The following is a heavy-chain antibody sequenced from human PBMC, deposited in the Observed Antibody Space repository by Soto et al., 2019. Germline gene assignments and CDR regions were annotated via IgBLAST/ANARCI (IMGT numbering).Heavy chain of an antibody. CDR2: IYYSGST. CDR3: ARQKGASGSSLAWLDY. CDR1: GGSFSGYY. Sequence: SETLSLTCAVYGGSFSGYYWSRIRQPPGKGLEWIGYIYYSGSTNYNPSLKSRVTISVDTSKNQFSLKLSSVTAADTAVYYCARQKGASGSSLAWLDYWGQGTLVTVSS. J-gene: IGHJ4*02. D-gene: IGHD1-26*01. V-gene: IGHV4-59*08.